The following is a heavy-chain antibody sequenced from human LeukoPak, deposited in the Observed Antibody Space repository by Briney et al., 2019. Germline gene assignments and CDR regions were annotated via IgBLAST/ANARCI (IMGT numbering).Heavy chain of an antibody. D-gene: IGHD4-11*01. J-gene: IGHJ6*02. Sequence: SETLSLTCTVSGGSIRSGDYSWNWIRQHPGKGLEWIGYIYYSGSTYYNPSLTSRVIMSVDTSKNQFSLKLSSVTAADTAIYYCARDHTETSSLNFRNYYYYGMAIWGQGTTVIVSS. CDR1: GGSIRSGDYS. CDR2: IYYSGST. CDR3: ARDHTETSSLNFRNYYYYGMAI. V-gene: IGHV4-31*03.